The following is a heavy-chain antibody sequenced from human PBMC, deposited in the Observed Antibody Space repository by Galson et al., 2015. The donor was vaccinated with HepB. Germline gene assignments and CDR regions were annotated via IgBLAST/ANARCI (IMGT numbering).Heavy chain of an antibody. J-gene: IGHJ6*03. Sequence: SLRLSCAASGFTFTRYAMNWVRQDPGRGLEWISYISSSETTMLYADSVKGRFTISRDNAKNSLYLQMNSLKAEDTAIYYCASLWFRDLRTYYSYMDVWGKGTTVTVSS. CDR3: ASLWFRDLRTYYSYMDV. CDR1: GFTFTRYA. V-gene: IGHV3-48*01. CDR2: ISSSETTM. D-gene: IGHD3-10*01.